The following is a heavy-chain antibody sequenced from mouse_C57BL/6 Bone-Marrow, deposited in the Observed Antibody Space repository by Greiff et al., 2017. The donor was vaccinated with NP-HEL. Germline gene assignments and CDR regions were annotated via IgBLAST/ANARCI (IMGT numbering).Heavy chain of an antibody. CDR2: IDPSDSYT. V-gene: IGHV1-50*01. J-gene: IGHJ4*01. CDR1: GYTFTSYW. Sequence: QVQLQQPGAELVKPGASVKLSCKASGYTFTSYWMQWVKQRPGQGLEWIGEIDPSDSYTNYNQKFKGKATLTVDTSSSTAYMQLSSLTSEDSAVYYCAFYGKGGPYAMDYWGQGTSVTVSS. D-gene: IGHD1-1*02. CDR3: AFYGKGGPYAMDY.